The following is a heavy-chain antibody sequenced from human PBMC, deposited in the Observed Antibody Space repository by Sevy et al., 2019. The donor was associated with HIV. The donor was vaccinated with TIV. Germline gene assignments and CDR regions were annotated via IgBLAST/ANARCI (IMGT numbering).Heavy chain of an antibody. Sequence: GGSLRLSCAASGFSVSTNYMSWVRQAPGKGLEWVSAIYSGGNTYYADSVKGRFTISRDNSKNTVYLQINSLRAEDTAVYYCAREEWGSNYVPRSYYYYGMDVWGQGTTVTVSS. CDR3: AREEWGSNYVPRSYYYYGMDV. CDR2: IYSGGNT. D-gene: IGHD4-4*01. J-gene: IGHJ6*02. CDR1: GFSVSTNY. V-gene: IGHV3-53*01.